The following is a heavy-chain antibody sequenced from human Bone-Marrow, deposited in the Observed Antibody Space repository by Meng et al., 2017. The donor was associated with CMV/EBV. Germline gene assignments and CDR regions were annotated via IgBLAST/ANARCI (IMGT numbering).Heavy chain of an antibody. CDR1: GYSISSGYY. CDR3: AREYSSSPGVDYFDY. J-gene: IGHJ4*02. V-gene: IGHV4-38-2*02. D-gene: IGHD6-6*01. Sequence: SETLSLTCTVSGYSISSGYYWGWIRQPPGKGLEWIGSIYHSGSTYYNPSLKSRVTISVDTSKNQFSLKLSSVTAADTAVHYCAREYSSSPGVDYFDYWGQGTLVTVSS. CDR2: IYHSGST.